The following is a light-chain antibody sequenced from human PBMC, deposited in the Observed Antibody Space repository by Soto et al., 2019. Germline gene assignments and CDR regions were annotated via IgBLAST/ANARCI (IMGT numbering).Light chain of an antibody. CDR3: QQYNTYST. J-gene: IGKJ1*01. CDR1: QSISSY. CDR2: KAS. Sequence: DIQMTQSPSTLSASVGDRATITCRASQSISSYLAWYQQRPGKAPKLLIYKASSLDSGVPSRFSGSGSGTEFTLTINSLQPDDFANYYCQQYNTYSTFGQGTKVEIK. V-gene: IGKV1-5*03.